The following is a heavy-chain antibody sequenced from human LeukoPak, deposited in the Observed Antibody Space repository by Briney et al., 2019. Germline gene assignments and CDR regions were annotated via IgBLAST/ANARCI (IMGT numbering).Heavy chain of an antibody. CDR1: GYTITGYY. Sequence: GASVKVSCKASGYTITGYYMHWVRQAPGQGLEWMGRINPNSGGTNYAQKFQGMVTMTRDTSISTAYMELSRLRSDDTAVYYCARDRSIAAAGTVTGYWGQGTLVTVSS. D-gene: IGHD6-13*01. V-gene: IGHV1-2*06. J-gene: IGHJ4*02. CDR3: ARDRSIAAAGTVTGY. CDR2: INPNSGGT.